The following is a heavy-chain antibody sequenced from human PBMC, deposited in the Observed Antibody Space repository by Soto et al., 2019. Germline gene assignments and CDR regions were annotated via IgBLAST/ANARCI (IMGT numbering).Heavy chain of an antibody. Sequence: PGGSLRLSCAASGFTFSSYDMHWVRQATGKGLEWVSAIGTAGDTYYPGSVKGRFTISRENAKNSLYLQMNSLRAGDTAVYYCARGSCSGGSCYGYAFDIWGQGTMVTVSS. CDR3: ARGSCSGGSCYGYAFDI. J-gene: IGHJ3*02. CDR1: GFTFSSYD. V-gene: IGHV3-13*01. D-gene: IGHD2-15*01. CDR2: IGTAGDT.